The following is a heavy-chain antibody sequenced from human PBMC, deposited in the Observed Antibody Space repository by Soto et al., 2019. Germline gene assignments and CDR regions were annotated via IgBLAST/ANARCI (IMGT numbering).Heavy chain of an antibody. CDR3: ARGRGFMSWNALDV. V-gene: IGHV4-34*01. J-gene: IGHJ3*01. Sequence: QVHLQQKGAGLLRPSETLSLSCAVSSRSFNGYYWTWIRQSPGRGLEWIGEINHSGSTTSNPSLSSRVTISVDRSKTEFSVNLTSVTAAGASVYYCARGRGFMSWNALDVWGLGTRVIVSS. CDR1: SRSFNGYY. CDR2: INHSGST. D-gene: IGHD5-12*01.